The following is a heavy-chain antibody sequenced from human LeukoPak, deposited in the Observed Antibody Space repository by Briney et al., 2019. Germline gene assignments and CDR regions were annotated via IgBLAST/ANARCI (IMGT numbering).Heavy chain of an antibody. CDR3: ARLARLTLIRGVTGYHSLDV. J-gene: IGHJ6*04. CDR1: GGSINNFY. Sequence: SETLSLTCTVSGGSINNFYWSWIRQPPGGGLEWTGYIYYSGSTNYNPSLKSRVTISVDTSKNQFSLKLSSVTAADTAVYYCARLARLTLIRGVTGYHSLDVWGKGTKVTVSS. CDR2: IYYSGST. D-gene: IGHD3-10*01. V-gene: IGHV4-59*01.